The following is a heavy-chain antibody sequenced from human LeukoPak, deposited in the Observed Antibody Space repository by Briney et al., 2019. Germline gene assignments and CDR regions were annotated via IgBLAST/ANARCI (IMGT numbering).Heavy chain of an antibody. CDR2: INHSGST. Sequence: SETLSLTCAVYGGSFSGYYWSWIRQPPGKGLEWIGEINHSGSTNYNPSLKSRVTISVDTSKNQFSLKLSSVTAADTAVYYCARGGGCCSGGSCGPDYYYYYMDVWGKGTTVTVSS. V-gene: IGHV4-34*01. J-gene: IGHJ6*03. D-gene: IGHD2-15*01. CDR3: ARGGGCCSGGSCGPDYYYYYMDV. CDR1: GGSFSGYY.